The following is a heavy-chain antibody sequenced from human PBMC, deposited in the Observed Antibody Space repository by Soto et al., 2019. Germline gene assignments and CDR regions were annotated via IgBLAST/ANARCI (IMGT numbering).Heavy chain of an antibody. CDR2: IYYSGST. V-gene: IGHV4-31*03. CDR3: ARALPFSSGYYYFDY. CDR1: GGSISSGGYY. D-gene: IGHD3-22*01. Sequence: QVQLQESGPGLVKPSQTLSLTCTVSGGSISSGGYYWSWIRQHPGKGLEWIGYIYYSGSTYYNPSLKSRVTISVDTSKNQFSLRLSSVTATDTAVYYCARALPFSSGYYYFDYWGQGTLVTVSS. J-gene: IGHJ4*02.